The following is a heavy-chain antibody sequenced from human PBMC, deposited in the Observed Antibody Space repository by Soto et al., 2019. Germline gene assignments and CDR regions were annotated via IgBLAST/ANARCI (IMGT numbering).Heavy chain of an antibody. Sequence: QVQLQESCPGLVKPSETLSLTCTGSGGSISSYYWSWIRQPPGKGMEWIGYIDYRGSTNYHPSLKSRVTISVDTSKHHFSLQLRSATAADTAMYYCAMFNWYFDLWGRGTLVTVSS. CDR2: IDYRGST. CDR3: AMFNWYFDL. V-gene: IGHV4-59*01. J-gene: IGHJ2*01. CDR1: GGSISSYY. D-gene: IGHD3-10*02.